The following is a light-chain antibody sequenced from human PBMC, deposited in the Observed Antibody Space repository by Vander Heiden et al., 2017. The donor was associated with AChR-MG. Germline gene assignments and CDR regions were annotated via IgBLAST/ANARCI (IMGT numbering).Light chain of an antibody. CDR1: QSVSSNY. CDR3: QQYGSSPVT. Sequence: IVFTQSPDTLSLSPGERATVSCRASQSVSSNYLAWYQQKPGQAPTLLIYGASSRATDIPDRFSGSGSGTDFTLTISRLEPEDFAVYSCQQYGSSPVTFGGGTKVEIK. CDR2: GAS. V-gene: IGKV3-20*01. J-gene: IGKJ4*01.